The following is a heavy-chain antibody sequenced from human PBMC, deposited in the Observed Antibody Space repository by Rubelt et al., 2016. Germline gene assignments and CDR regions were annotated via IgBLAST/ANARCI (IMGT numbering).Heavy chain of an antibody. CDR3: AKGVYCSSSSCLQYYGLDV. CDR2: IGTRPDII. J-gene: IGHJ6*02. Sequence: SGGGLVQPGGSLRLSCAVSGFTFSTTHMNWVRQAPGKGLEWVSYIGTRPDIIYYADSVKGRFTTSRDNSKNTLYLQMNSLRAEDTAIYYCAKGVYCSSSSCLQYYGLDVWGQGTTVTVSS. D-gene: IGHD2-2*01. V-gene: IGHV3-23*05. CDR1: GFTFSTTH.